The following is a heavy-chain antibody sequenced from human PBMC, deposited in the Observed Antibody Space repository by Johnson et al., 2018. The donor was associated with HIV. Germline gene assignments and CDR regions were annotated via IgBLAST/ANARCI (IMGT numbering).Heavy chain of an antibody. CDR2: IKSKPDGAAI. V-gene: IGHV3-15*01. Sequence: VQLVESGGGLVKPGGSLRLSCAASGITFNNAWMSWVRQAPGQGLEWVGRIKSKPDGAAIHYAAPVNGRFTVARDDSRNTLYLQMNSLKTEDSAVYYCTTVDSSGYHNDAFDIWGQGTMVTVSS. CDR1: GITFNNAW. CDR3: TTVDSSGYHNDAFDI. J-gene: IGHJ3*02. D-gene: IGHD3-22*01.